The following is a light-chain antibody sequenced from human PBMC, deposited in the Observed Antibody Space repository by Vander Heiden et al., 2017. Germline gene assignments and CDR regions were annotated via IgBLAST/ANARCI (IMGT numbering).Light chain of an antibody. V-gene: IGLV1-44*01. CDR2: SNN. Sequence: QSVLTQPPSASATPGQRVTISCSGRSSNIGSNAVSWSQQLPGMAPKSLIFSNNQRPSGVPDRFSGSKSGTSASLAISGLQSEDEADYYCAAWDDSLKAWVFGGGTKLTVL. CDR1: SSNIGSNA. CDR3: AAWDDSLKAWV. J-gene: IGLJ3*02.